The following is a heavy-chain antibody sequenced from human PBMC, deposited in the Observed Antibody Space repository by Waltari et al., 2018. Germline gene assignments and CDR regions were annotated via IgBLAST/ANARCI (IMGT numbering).Heavy chain of an antibody. Sequence: QLQLQESGPGLVKPSETLSLTCTVSGGSISSSSYYWGWIRQPPGKGLEWIGVIDYRWGTYYNPALKSRVTRSVDTSKNQFALKLSSVTAADTAVYYCARDLRVATIGDYFDYWGQGTLVTVSS. CDR2: IDYRWGT. J-gene: IGHJ4*02. CDR3: ARDLRVATIGDYFDY. D-gene: IGHD5-12*01. V-gene: IGHV4-39*07. CDR1: GGSISSSSYY.